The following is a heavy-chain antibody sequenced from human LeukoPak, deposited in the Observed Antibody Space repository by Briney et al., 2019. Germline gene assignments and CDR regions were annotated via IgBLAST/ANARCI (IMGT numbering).Heavy chain of an antibody. CDR3: ARASISTIPSGFDP. J-gene: IGHJ5*02. D-gene: IGHD3-3*02. CDR1: GYTFTSYG. CDR2: ISAYNSNT. V-gene: IGHV1-18*01. Sequence: GASVKVSCKASGYTFTSYGISWVRQAPGQGLEWMGWISAYNSNTNYAQKLQGRVTMTTDTSTSTAYMELRSLRSDDTAVYYCARASISTIPSGFDPWGQGTLVTVSS.